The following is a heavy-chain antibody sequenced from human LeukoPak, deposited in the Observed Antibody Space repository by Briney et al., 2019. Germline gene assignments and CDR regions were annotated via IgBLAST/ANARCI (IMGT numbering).Heavy chain of an antibody. CDR2: MNPNSGNT. CDR3: ARDYGDPGYFDL. D-gene: IGHD4-17*01. Sequence: GASVKVSCKASGYTFTSYDINWVRQATGQGLEWMGWMNPNSGNTGYAQKFQGRVTMTRNTSISTAYMELSSLRSEDTAVYYCARDYGDPGYFDLWGRGTLVTVSS. CDR1: GYTFTSYD. J-gene: IGHJ2*01. V-gene: IGHV1-8*01.